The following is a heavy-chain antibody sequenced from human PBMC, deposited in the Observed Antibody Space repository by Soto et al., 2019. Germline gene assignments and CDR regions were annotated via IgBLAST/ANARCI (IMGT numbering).Heavy chain of an antibody. CDR1: GYTFTSYY. CDR2: INPSGGST. D-gene: IGHD5-18*01. J-gene: IGHJ6*03. CDR3: ARERVVDTAIPSSMDV. Sequence: QVQLVQSGAEVKKPGASVKVSCKASGYTFTSYYMHWVRQAPGQGLEWMGIINPSGGSTSYAQKFQGRVTMTRDTSTSTVYMELSSLRSEDTAVYYCARERVVDTAIPSSMDVWGKGTTVTVSS. V-gene: IGHV1-46*03.